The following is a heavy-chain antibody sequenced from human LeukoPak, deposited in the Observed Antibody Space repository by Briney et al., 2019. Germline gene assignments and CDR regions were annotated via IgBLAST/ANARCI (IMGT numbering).Heavy chain of an antibody. Sequence: SQTLSLTCTVSGGSISSGTYYWSWIRQPPGKGLEWVGYITHTGTTYYNPSLKSRVTISLDRSQNQFSLKLSSVTAADTAVYYCARGSPLDYWGQGTLVTVSS. D-gene: IGHD3-10*01. CDR3: ARGSPLDY. CDR1: GGSISSGTYY. V-gene: IGHV4-30-2*01. CDR2: ITHTGTT. J-gene: IGHJ4*02.